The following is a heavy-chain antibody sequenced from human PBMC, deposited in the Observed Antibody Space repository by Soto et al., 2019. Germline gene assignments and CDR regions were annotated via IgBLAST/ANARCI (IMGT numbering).Heavy chain of an antibody. CDR1: GFSLSNARMG. CDR2: IFSNDEK. V-gene: IGHV2-26*01. D-gene: IGHD6-19*01. J-gene: IGHJ3*02. Sequence: QVTLKESGPVLVKPTETLTLTCTVSGFSLSNARMGVSWIRQPPGKALEWLAHIFSNDEKSYSTSLKSRLTSSKDTSKSQVVLTMTNMDPVDTATYYCARTLPSIAVAGYDAFDIWGQGTMVTVSS. CDR3: ARTLPSIAVAGYDAFDI.